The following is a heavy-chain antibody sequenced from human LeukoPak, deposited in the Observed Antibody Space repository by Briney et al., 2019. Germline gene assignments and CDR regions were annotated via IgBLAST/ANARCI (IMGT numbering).Heavy chain of an antibody. CDR3: ARGGSSSSGLGLNWFDP. CDR1: GGSFSGYC. V-gene: IGHV4-34*01. J-gene: IGHJ5*02. Sequence: SETLSLTCAVYGGSFSGYCWSWIRQPPGKGLEWIGEINHSGSTNYNPSLKSRVTISVDTSKNQFSLKLSSVTAADTAVYYCARGGSSSSGLGLNWFDPWGQGTLVTVSS. D-gene: IGHD6-6*01. CDR2: INHSGST.